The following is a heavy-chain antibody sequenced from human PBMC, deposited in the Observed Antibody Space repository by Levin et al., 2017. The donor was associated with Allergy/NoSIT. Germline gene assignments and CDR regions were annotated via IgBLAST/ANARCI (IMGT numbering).Heavy chain of an antibody. Sequence: GGSLRLSCAASGFTFSDHYMSWIRQAPGKGLEWVSYISSSGNTIYYADSVKGRFTISRDNAKNSLYLQMDSLRPEDTAVYYCARRRGWFDPWGQGTLVTVSS. CDR1: GFTFSDHY. J-gene: IGHJ5*02. CDR2: ISSSGNTI. V-gene: IGHV3-11*01. CDR3: ARRRGWFDP.